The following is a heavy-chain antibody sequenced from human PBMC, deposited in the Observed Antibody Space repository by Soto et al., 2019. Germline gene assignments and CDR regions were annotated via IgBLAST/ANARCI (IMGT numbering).Heavy chain of an antibody. CDR2: IYYSGST. CDR3: AREGMVRGVSFDY. V-gene: IGHV4-31*03. CDR1: GGSISSGGYY. D-gene: IGHD3-10*01. Sequence: QVRLQGSGPGLVKPSQTLSLTCTVSGGSISSGGYYWSWIRQHPGKGLEWIGYIYYSGSTYYNPSLKSRVTISVDTSKNQFSLKLSSVTAADTAVYYCAREGMVRGVSFDYWGQGTLVTVSS. J-gene: IGHJ4*02.